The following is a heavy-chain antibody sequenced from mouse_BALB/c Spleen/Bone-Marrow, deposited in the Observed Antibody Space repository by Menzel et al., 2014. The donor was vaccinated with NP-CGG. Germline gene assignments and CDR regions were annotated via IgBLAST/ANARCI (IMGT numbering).Heavy chain of an antibody. Sequence: VQLQQSGPELVKPGASVKMSCKASGYTFTSYVIHWVKQKPGQGLEWIGNINPYNDGTKYNEKFKGKATLTSDKSSSTAYMELSRLTSEDSAVYYCARSLYGYDWYFDVWGAGTTVTVSS. CDR3: ARSLYGYDWYFDV. J-gene: IGHJ1*01. CDR2: INPYNDGT. CDR1: GYTFTSYV. V-gene: IGHV1-14*01. D-gene: IGHD2-2*01.